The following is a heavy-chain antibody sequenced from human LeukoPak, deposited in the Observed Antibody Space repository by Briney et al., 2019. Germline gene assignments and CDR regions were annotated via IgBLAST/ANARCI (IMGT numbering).Heavy chain of an antibody. CDR3: ARDRSGYYPN. D-gene: IGHD3-22*01. CDR2: IYHSGST. CDR1: GGSISSGGYS. J-gene: IGHJ4*02. Sequence: PSETLSLTCAVSGGSISSGGYSWSWIRQPPGKGLEWIGYIYHSGSTYYNPSLKSRVTISVDTSKNQFSLKLSSVTAADTAVYYCARDRSGYYPNWGQGTLVTVSS. V-gene: IGHV4-30-2*05.